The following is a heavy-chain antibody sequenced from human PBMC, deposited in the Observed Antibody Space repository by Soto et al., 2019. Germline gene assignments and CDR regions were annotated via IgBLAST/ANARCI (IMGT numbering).Heavy chain of an antibody. CDR2: IYYSGST. Sequence: PSETLSLTCTVSGGSISSGDYYWSWIRQPPGKGLEWIGYIYYSGSTYYNPSLKSRVTISVDTSKNQFSLKLSSVTAADTAVYYCARGRGYCSGGSSRNWSDPWGQGTLVTVSS. CDR1: GGSISSGDYY. J-gene: IGHJ5*02. V-gene: IGHV4-30-4*01. CDR3: ARGRGYCSGGSSRNWSDP. D-gene: IGHD2-15*01.